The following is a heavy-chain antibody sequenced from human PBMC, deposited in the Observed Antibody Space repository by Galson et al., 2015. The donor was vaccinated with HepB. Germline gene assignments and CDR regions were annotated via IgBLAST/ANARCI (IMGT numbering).Heavy chain of an antibody. Sequence: SVKVSCKASGYTFTDYYIHWVRQAPGQGLEWMGRINPNSGGTNYAQKFQGRVTMTRDTSISTAYLDLNSLRVEDTAVYYCATTLFGCGAYWTFDLWGQGTLVTVSS. V-gene: IGHV1-2*06. CDR3: ATTLFGCGAYWTFDL. J-gene: IGHJ3*01. CDR1: GYTFTDYY. D-gene: IGHD3-3*01. CDR2: INPNSGGT.